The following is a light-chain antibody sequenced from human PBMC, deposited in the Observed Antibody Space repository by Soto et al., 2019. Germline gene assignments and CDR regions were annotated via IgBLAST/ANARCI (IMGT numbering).Light chain of an antibody. CDR2: DAS. CDR1: RSVNNF. V-gene: IGKV3-11*01. J-gene: IGKJ4*01. Sequence: EIIVTQSPSAVSLSPVERAPRSCRATRSVNNFVAWYQQKPGQAPSILSSDASNRATGIPDRFSGSGSGTDFTLTINSLEPEDFVVYFCHQRAGWPPTCGGGTKVDI. CDR3: HQRAGWPPT.